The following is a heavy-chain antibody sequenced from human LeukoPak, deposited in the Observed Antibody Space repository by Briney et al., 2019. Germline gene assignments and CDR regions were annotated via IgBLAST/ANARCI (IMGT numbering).Heavy chain of an antibody. Sequence: GESLKISCXGSGYSVAIYWIGWVRQMPGKGLEWMGIIYPGDSDTRYSPSFQGQVTISADKSIGIAYLQWRSLKASDTAMYYCARREMATQTPFEYWGQGTLVTVSS. D-gene: IGHD5-24*01. CDR3: ARREMATQTPFEY. CDR2: IYPGDSDT. V-gene: IGHV5-51*01. J-gene: IGHJ4*02. CDR1: GYSVAIYW.